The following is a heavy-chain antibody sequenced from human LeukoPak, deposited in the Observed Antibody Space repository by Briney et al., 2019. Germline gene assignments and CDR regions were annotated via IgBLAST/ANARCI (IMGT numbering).Heavy chain of an antibody. J-gene: IGHJ3*02. V-gene: IGHV4-30-2*01. CDR3: AREGHYDILTGYSRGAFDI. Sequence: SETLSLTCAVSGGSISSGGYSWSWIWQPPGKGLEWIGYIYHSGSTYYNPSLKSRVTISVDRSKNQFSLKLSSVTAADTAVYYCAREGHYDILTGYSRGAFDIWGQGTMVTVSS. D-gene: IGHD3-9*01. CDR2: IYHSGST. CDR1: GGSISSGGYS.